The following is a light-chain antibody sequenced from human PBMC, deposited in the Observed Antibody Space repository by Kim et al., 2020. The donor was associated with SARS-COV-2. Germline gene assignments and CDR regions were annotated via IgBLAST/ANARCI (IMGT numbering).Light chain of an antibody. J-gene: IGKJ3*01. CDR2: AAS. V-gene: IGKV1-39*01. CDR1: QGIASH. CDR3: QQSYITPFT. Sequence: VGERVTITCRTTQGIASHLNWYQQKPGRAPKLLISAASTLQGGVPSRFSGSGSETDFTLTISSLQPEDFATYYCQQSYITPFTFGPGTKVDIK.